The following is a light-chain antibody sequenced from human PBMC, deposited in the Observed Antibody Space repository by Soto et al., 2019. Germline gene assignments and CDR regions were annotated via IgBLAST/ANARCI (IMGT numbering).Light chain of an antibody. CDR1: QSISTW. CDR2: KAS. J-gene: IGKJ2*01. V-gene: IGKV1-5*03. Sequence: DIQMTQSPSTLSASVGDRVTVTCRASQSISTWLAWYQQKPGRAPKLLIYKASSLESGVPSRFSGSGSGTEFTLTISSLQPDDFATYYCQQYNGYSSYTFGQGTKLEIK. CDR3: QQYNGYSSYT.